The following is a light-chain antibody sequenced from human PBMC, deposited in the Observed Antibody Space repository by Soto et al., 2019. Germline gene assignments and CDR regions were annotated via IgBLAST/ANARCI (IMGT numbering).Light chain of an antibody. J-gene: IGKJ2*01. Sequence: VLTQSPGTLSLSPGERATLSCRASQNIATQFFTWYQQRPGQAPRVLIYGTSTRATGSPDRFSGRGSGTNFTLTISRLEPEDFAVYYCQQYSSSSGYTFGQGTKLEIK. CDR1: QNIATQF. CDR3: QQYSSSSGYT. V-gene: IGKV3-20*01. CDR2: GTS.